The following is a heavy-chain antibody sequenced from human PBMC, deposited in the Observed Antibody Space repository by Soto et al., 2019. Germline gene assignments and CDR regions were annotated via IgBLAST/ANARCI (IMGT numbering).Heavy chain of an antibody. V-gene: IGHV3-23*01. CDR3: AKDRRAGGNYGFYSDF. Sequence: EVQLLESGGGLVQPGGSLRLFCAAYGFTFSSYGMTWVRQAPGKGLEWVSFSSATGAGTYYADSVKGRFTISRDNSKNTLYLQMTSLRADDTAVYYCAKDRRAGGNYGFYSDFWGQGALVIVSS. D-gene: IGHD1-7*01. CDR1: GFTFSSYG. CDR2: SSATGAGT. J-gene: IGHJ4*02.